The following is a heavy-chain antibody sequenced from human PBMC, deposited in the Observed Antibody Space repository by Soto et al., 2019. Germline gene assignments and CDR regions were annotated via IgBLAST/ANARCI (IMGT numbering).Heavy chain of an antibody. CDR1: GFTFSSYG. CDR2: IWYDGSNK. CDR3: ARDQFLGLYSYYGMDV. D-gene: IGHD3-3*01. J-gene: IGHJ6*02. Sequence: PGGSLRLSCAASGFTFSSYGMHWVRQAPGKGLEWVAVIWYDGSNKYYADSVKGRFTISRDNSKNTLYLQMNSLRAEDTAVYYCARDQFLGLYSYYGMDVWGQGTTVTVSS. V-gene: IGHV3-33*01.